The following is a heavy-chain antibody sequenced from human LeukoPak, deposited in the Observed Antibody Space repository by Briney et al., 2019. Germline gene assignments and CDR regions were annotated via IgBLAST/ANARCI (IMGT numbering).Heavy chain of an antibody. CDR2: IYYSGST. V-gene: IGHV4-39*01. CDR1: GGSISSSSYY. D-gene: IGHD3-22*01. J-gene: IGHJ2*01. CDR3: ARRAQHYYDSSGYYPTWYSDL. Sequence: SETLSLTCTVSGGSISSSSYYWGWIRQPPGKGLEWIGSIYYSGSTYYNPSLKSRVTISVDTSKNQFSLKLSSVTAADTAVYYCARRAQHYYDSSGYYPTWYSDLWGRGTLVTVSS.